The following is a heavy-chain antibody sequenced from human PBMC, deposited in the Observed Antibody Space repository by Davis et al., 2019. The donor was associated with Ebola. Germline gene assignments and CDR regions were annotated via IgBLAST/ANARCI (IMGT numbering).Heavy chain of an antibody. Sequence: GESLKISCTASGFTFGDYAMSWVRQAPGKGLEWVGFIRSKAYGGTTEYAASVKGRFTISRDDSKSIAYLQMNSLKTEDTAVYYCTREISSWGQGTLVTVSS. CDR2: IRSKAYGGTT. CDR3: TREISS. V-gene: IGHV3-49*04. J-gene: IGHJ4*02. CDR1: GFTFGDYA.